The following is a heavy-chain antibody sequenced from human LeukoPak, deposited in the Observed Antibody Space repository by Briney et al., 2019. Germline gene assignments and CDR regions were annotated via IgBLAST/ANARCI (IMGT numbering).Heavy chain of an antibody. J-gene: IGHJ3*02. D-gene: IGHD6-19*01. CDR1: GYSFTSYW. V-gene: IGHV5-51*01. CDR2: IYPGDSDT. Sequence: GESLKISCKGSGYSFTSYWIGWVRQMPGKGLEWMGIIYPGDSDTRYSPSFQGQVTISADKSISTAYLELSRLTFDDTAVYYCARPRTSGWIHDVYDIWGQGTLVTVPS. CDR3: ARPRTSGWIHDVYDI.